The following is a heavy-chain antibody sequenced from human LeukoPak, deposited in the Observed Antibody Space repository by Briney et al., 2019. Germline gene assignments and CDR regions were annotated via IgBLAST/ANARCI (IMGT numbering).Heavy chain of an antibody. CDR2: IAYDGSYK. V-gene: IGHV3-30*04. CDR1: GFTSSIYP. Sequence: GGSLRLSCAASGFTSSIYPMHWVRQAPGKGLEWVAVIAYDGSYKYYADSVKGRFTISRDNSKSTLYLLMNSLRAEGTAVYYCAKDREIVVVTYSEIGYWGQRTLVTVSS. CDR3: AKDREIVVVTYSEIGY. D-gene: IGHD3-22*01. J-gene: IGHJ4*02.